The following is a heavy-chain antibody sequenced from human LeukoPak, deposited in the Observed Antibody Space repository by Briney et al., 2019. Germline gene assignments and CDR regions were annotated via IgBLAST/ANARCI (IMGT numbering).Heavy chain of an antibody. CDR2: ITGSGGST. V-gene: IGHV3-23*01. D-gene: IGHD3-10*01. Sequence: GGSLRLSCAASGFTFSNYAVNWVRQAPGKGLEWVSTITGSGGSTFYADSVKGRFTISRDNSMDTLYLQMSSLRAEDTAVYYCAKGPSVWFGELLSFLFDYWGQGTLVTVSS. CDR3: AKGPSVWFGELLSFLFDY. CDR1: GFTFSNYA. J-gene: IGHJ4*02.